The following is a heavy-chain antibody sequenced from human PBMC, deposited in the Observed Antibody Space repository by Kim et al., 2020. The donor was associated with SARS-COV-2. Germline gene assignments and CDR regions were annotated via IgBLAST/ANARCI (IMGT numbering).Heavy chain of an antibody. CDR2: IYYSGST. CDR3: ASTPGGYYDSSGYPYWYFDL. CDR1: GGSISSYY. V-gene: IGHV4-59*01. J-gene: IGHJ2*01. Sequence: SETLSLTCTVSGGSISSYYWSWIRQPPGKGLEWIGYIYYSGSTNYNPSLKSRVTISVDTSKNQFSLKLSSVTAADTAVYYCASTPGGYYDSSGYPYWYFDLWGRGTLVTVSS. D-gene: IGHD3-22*01.